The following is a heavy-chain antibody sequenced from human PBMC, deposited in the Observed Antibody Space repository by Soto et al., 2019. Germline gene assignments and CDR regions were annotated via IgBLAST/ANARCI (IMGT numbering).Heavy chain of an antibody. CDR2: INPGNGNT. Sequence: ASVKVSCKASGYTFISYVMHWVRQAPGQRLEWMGWINPGNGNTKYSQKFQGRVTITRDTSASTAYMELSSLRSEDTAVYYCASSPITMVRGGIIGNWFDPWGQGTLVTVSS. J-gene: IGHJ5*02. CDR3: ASSPITMVRGGIIGNWFDP. CDR1: GYTFISYV. V-gene: IGHV1-3*01. D-gene: IGHD3-10*01.